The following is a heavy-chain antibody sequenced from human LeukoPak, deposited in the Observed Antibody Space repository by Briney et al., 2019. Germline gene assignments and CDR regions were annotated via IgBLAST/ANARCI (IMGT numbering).Heavy chain of an antibody. D-gene: IGHD3-3*01. CDR3: ARSTIFGVVSNGGAN. V-gene: IGHV3-30*02. J-gene: IGHJ4*02. Sequence: PGGSLRLSCAASGFTFSSYGMHWVRQAPGKGLEWVAFIRYDGSNKYYADSVKGRFTISRDNSKNTLYLQMNSLRAEDTAVYYCARSTIFGVVSNGGANWGQGTLVTVSS. CDR2: IRYDGSNK. CDR1: GFTFSSYG.